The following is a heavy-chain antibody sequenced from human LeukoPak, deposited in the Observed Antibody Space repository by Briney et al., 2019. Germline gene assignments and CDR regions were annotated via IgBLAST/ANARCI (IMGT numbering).Heavy chain of an antibody. J-gene: IGHJ3*02. Sequence: ASVKVPCKASGYTFTGYYMHWVRQAPGQGLEWMGWINPNSGGTNYAQKFQGRVTMTRDTSISTAYMELSRLRSDDTAVYYCARDLRVRDAFDIWGQGTIVTVSS. CDR1: GYTFTGYY. CDR3: ARDLRVRDAFDI. V-gene: IGHV1-2*02. CDR2: INPNSGGT. D-gene: IGHD4-17*01.